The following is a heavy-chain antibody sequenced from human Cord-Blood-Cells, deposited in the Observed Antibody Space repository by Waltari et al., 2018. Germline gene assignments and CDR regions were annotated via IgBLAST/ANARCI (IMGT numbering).Heavy chain of an antibody. CDR1: GFTFSSYA. Sequence: EVQLLESGGGLVQRGGSLSLSCAASGFTFSSYAMSWVRTAPGQGLEWVSAISGSGGSTYYTDSVKGRFTISRDNSKNTLYLQMNSLRAEDTAVYYCAKDAQVGATYYFDYWGQGTLVTVSS. J-gene: IGHJ4*02. D-gene: IGHD1-26*01. CDR3: AKDAQVGATYYFDY. V-gene: IGHV3-23*01. CDR2: ISGSGGST.